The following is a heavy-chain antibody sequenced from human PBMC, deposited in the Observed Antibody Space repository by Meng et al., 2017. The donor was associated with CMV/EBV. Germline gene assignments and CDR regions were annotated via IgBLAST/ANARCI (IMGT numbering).Heavy chain of an antibody. CDR3: ARQGLEWPRDPNYYFDY. V-gene: IGHV5-51*01. CDR2: IYPGDSDT. J-gene: IGHJ4*02. D-gene: IGHD1-1*01. CDR1: GYSFTSYW. Sequence: KVSCKGSGYSFTSYWIGWVRQMPGKGLEWMGIIYPGDSDTRYSPSFQGQVTISADKSISTAYLQWSSLKASDTAMYYCARQGLEWPRDPNYYFDYWGQGTLVTVSS.